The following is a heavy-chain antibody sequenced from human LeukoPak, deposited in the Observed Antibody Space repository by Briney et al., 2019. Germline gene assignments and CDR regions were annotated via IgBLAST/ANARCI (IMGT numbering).Heavy chain of an antibody. CDR1: GFTFKNSA. CDR2: IRSSGRTT. D-gene: IGHD1-26*01. V-gene: IGHV3-23*01. CDR3: AKPPENVVGTSPFYFDS. Sequence: GGSLRLSCAASGFTFKNSAMNWVRQAPGKGPEWVAVIRSSGRTTDYADSVKGRFTISRDNSNNTPFLQMIRLRAEDTAVYYCAKPPENVVGTSPFYFDSWGQGTLVTVSS. J-gene: IGHJ4*02.